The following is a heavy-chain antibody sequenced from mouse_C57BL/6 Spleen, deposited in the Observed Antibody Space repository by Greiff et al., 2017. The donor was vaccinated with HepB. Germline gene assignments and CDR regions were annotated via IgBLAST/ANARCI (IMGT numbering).Heavy chain of an antibody. CDR1: GYAFSSSW. Sequence: QVQLKESGPELVKPGASVKISCKASGYAFSSSWMNWVKQRPGKGLEWIGRIYPGDGDTNYNGKFKGKATLTADKSSSTAYMQLSSLTSEDSAVYFGAREGWAGSSGYAMDYWGQGTSVTVSS. CDR3: AREGWAGSSGYAMDY. V-gene: IGHV1-82*01. J-gene: IGHJ4*01. CDR2: IYPGDGDT. D-gene: IGHD3-2*02.